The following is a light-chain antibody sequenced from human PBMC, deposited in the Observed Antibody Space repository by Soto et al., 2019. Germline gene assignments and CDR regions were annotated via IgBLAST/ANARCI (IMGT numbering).Light chain of an antibody. CDR3: QQYNSYSSIT. Sequence: DIQMTQSPSTLSASVGDRVTITCRASQSISSWLAWYQQKPGKAPKLLSYKPSSLESGVPSRCGGSGSGTEFTLTISSLQPDDVAAYYCQQYNSYSSITFGQGTPVEI. CDR1: QSISSW. J-gene: IGKJ5*01. CDR2: KPS. V-gene: IGKV1-5*03.